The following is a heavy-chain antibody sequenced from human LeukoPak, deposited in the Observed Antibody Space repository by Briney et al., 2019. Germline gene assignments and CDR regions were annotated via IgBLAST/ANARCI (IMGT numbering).Heavy chain of an antibody. Sequence: GGSLRLSCAASGFTFSSYGMPWVRQAPGKGLEWVAFIRYDGSNKYYADSVKGRFTISRDNSKNTLYLQMNSLRAEDTAVYYCAKDLSDDFWSGYYFDYWGQGTLVTVSS. V-gene: IGHV3-30*02. J-gene: IGHJ4*02. CDR2: IRYDGSNK. D-gene: IGHD3-3*01. CDR3: AKDLSDDFWSGYYFDY. CDR1: GFTFSSYG.